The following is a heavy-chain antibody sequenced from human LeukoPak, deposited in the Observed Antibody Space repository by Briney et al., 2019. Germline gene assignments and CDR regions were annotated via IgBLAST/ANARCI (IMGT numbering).Heavy chain of an antibody. Sequence: PGGSLRLSCAASGFTVSSTYLTWVRQAPGKGLEWLSVIYSGGYTYYADSVKGRFFISRDISENMVYLQMNSLSVEDTAVYFCARGRPAHYFDSWGPGTLLTVS. D-gene: IGHD6-6*01. V-gene: IGHV3-66*01. CDR1: GFTVSSTY. CDR2: IYSGGYT. CDR3: ARGRPAHYFDS. J-gene: IGHJ4*02.